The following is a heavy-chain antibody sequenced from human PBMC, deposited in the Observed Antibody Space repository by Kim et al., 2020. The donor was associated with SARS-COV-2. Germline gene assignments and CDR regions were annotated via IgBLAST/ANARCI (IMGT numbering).Heavy chain of an antibody. D-gene: IGHD2-2*01. V-gene: IGHV3-33*06. Sequence: GGSLRLSCAASGFTFRNYAMHWVRQAPGKGLEWLAVVWSDGSNQYYADSVKGRFTISRDNSKNTLYLQMNSLRAEDTAVYYCAKGRDAWSFEYWGQGTLVTVSS. CDR2: VWSDGSNQ. CDR1: GFTFRNYA. J-gene: IGHJ4*02. CDR3: AKGRDAWSFEY.